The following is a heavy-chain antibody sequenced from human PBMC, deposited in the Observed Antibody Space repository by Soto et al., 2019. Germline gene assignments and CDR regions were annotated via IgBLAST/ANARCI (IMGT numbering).Heavy chain of an antibody. CDR2: IKHDTSEA. D-gene: IGHD3-16*02. CDR3: ARDGLLFSGPYRPSRFDY. Sequence: PGGSLRRSCAASGFKFSDYWMSWVRQAPGKGLEWVGNIKHDTSEAHYADSVKGRFTITRDNIKNFLFLQMNGLRSDDTASYYCARDGLLFSGPYRPSRFDYWGLGTLVTVSS. J-gene: IGHJ4*02. CDR1: GFKFSDYW. V-gene: IGHV3-7*03.